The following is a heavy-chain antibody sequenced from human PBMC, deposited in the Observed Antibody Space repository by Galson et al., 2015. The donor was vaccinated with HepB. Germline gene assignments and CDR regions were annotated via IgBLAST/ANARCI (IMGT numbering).Heavy chain of an antibody. CDR1: GGTFSSYA. CDR2: IIPILGIA. Sequence: SVKVSCKASGGTFSSYAISWVRQAPGQGLEWMGRIIPILGIANYAQKFQGRVTITADKSTSTAYMELSSLRSEDTAVYYCARAQQLGGWFDPWGQGTLVTVSS. V-gene: IGHV1-69*04. CDR3: ARAQQLGGWFDP. D-gene: IGHD6-13*01. J-gene: IGHJ5*02.